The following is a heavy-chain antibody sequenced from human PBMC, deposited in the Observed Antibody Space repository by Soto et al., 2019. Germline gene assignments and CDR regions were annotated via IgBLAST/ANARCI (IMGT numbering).Heavy chain of an antibody. CDR3: ATFRSLTPYYGMDV. Sequence: XGSLRLSCAASGLTFSSYARSWVRQAPGKGLEWVSAISGSGGSTYYADSVKGRFTISRDNSKNTLYLQMNSLRAEDTAVYYCATFRSLTPYYGMDVCGQGTTVTVSS. CDR1: GLTFSSYA. CDR2: ISGSGGST. V-gene: IGHV3-23*01. D-gene: IGHD2-15*01. J-gene: IGHJ6*02.